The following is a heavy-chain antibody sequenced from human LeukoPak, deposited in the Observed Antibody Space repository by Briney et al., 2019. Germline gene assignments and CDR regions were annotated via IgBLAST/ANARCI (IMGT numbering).Heavy chain of an antibody. D-gene: IGHD6-19*01. CDR1: GGSISSSNW. Sequence: PSETLSLTCAVFGGSISSSNWWSWVRQPPGKGLEWIGEIYHSGSTNYNPSLKSRVTISVDKSKNQFSLKLSSVTAADTAVYYCARRIAVAGTRIDYWGQGTLVTVSS. V-gene: IGHV4-4*02. CDR2: IYHSGST. J-gene: IGHJ4*02. CDR3: ARRIAVAGTRIDY.